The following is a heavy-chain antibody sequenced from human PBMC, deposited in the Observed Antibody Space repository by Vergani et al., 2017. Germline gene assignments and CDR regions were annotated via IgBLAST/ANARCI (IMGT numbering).Heavy chain of an antibody. D-gene: IGHD2-2*01. V-gene: IGHV1-3*01. CDR1: GYTFTSYA. Sequence: QVQLVQSGAEVKKPGASVKVSCKASGYTFTSYAMHWVRQAPGQRLEWMGWINAGNGNTKYSQKFQGRVTITRDTSASTAYMELSSLRSEDTAVYYCATFPKNYQLLSSLFDYWGQGTLVTVSS. J-gene: IGHJ4*02. CDR2: INAGNGNT. CDR3: ATFPKNYQLLSSLFDY.